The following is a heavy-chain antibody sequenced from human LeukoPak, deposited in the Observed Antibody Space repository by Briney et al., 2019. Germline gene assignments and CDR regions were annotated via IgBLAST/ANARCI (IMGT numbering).Heavy chain of an antibody. CDR2: INPNSGGT. V-gene: IGHV1-2*06. Sequence: GSVKVSRKASGYTFTGFYMHWVPQAPEQGLQRMGRINPNSGGTNYAQKFQGRVTMTRDTSNRTAYMELSRLRTDDTAVYCSGRAVIGVLEWVLSKGWFEPWGEGALVTVSS. J-gene: IGHJ5*02. CDR1: GYTFTGFY. CDR3: GRAVIGVLEWVLSKGWFEP. D-gene: IGHD3-3*01.